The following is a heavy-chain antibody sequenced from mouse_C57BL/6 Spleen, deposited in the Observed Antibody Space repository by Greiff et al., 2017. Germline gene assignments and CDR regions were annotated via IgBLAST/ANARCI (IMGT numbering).Heavy chain of an antibody. CDR2: INPGSGGT. J-gene: IGHJ3*01. Sequence: QVQLQQSGAELVRPGTSVKVSCKASGYAFTNYLIEWVKQRPGQGLEWIGVINPGSGGTNYNEKFKGKATLTADKSSSTAYMQLSSLTSEDSAVYFCARYDYDDVPFAYWGQGTLVTVSA. V-gene: IGHV1-54*01. CDR3: ARYDYDDVPFAY. CDR1: GYAFTNYL. D-gene: IGHD2-4*01.